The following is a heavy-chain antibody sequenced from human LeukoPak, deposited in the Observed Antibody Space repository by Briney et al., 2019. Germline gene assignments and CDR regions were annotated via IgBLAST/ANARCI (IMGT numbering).Heavy chain of an antibody. D-gene: IGHD6-19*01. Sequence: PGGSLRLSCAASGFTFSSYGMHWVRQAPGKGQEWVAFIRYDGSNKYYADSVKGRFTISRDNSKNTLYLQMNSLRAEDTAVYYCAKDAVAGNRYFDYWGQGTLVTVSS. J-gene: IGHJ4*02. V-gene: IGHV3-30*02. CDR3: AKDAVAGNRYFDY. CDR1: GFTFSSYG. CDR2: IRYDGSNK.